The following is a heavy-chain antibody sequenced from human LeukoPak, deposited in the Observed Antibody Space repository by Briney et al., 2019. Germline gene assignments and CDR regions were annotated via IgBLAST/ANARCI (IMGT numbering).Heavy chain of an antibody. D-gene: IGHD1/OR15-1a*01. J-gene: IGHJ4*02. CDR3: AHRRPGHLTGWDNSYFDN. CDR1: GFSLYSSGVG. V-gene: IGHV2-5*02. CDR2: IYWDDDR. Sequence: SGPTLVNPTQTLTLTCTFSGFSLYSSGVGVGWIRQPPGKALEWLAVIYWDDDRLNNPSLRSRLTMSKDAAKSQVFRVMSNMEPVDTATYYCAHRRPGHLTGWDNSYFDNWGQGTLVTVSS.